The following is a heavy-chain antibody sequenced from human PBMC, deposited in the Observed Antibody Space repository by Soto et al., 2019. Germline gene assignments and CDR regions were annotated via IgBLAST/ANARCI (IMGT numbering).Heavy chain of an antibody. CDR3: ARQIYDSDTGPNFQSYLDS. Sequence: PGEPLKISCKGSGYSFAGYWITWVRQKPGKGLEWMGRIDPSDSQTYYSPSFRGHVTISVTKSITTVFLQWSSLRASDTAMYYCARQIYDSDTGPNFQSYLDSWGQGTPVTVS. CDR2: IDPSDSQT. V-gene: IGHV5-10-1*01. CDR1: GYSFAGYW. J-gene: IGHJ4*02. D-gene: IGHD3-22*01.